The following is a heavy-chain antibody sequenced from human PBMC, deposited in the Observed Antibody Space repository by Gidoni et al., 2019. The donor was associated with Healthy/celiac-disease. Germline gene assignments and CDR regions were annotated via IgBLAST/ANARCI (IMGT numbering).Heavy chain of an antibody. CDR1: GGSISSYY. J-gene: IGHJ4*02. V-gene: IGHV4-59*01. CDR3: AREERGSITIFGVVTYEYYFDY. CDR2: IYYSGST. Sequence: QVQLQESGPGLVKPSETLSLTCTVSGGSISSYYWSWIRQPPGKGLEWIGYIYYSGSTNYNPSLKSRVTISVDTSKNQFSLKLSSVTAADTAVYYCAREERGSITIFGVVTYEYYFDYWGQGTLVTVSS. D-gene: IGHD3-3*01.